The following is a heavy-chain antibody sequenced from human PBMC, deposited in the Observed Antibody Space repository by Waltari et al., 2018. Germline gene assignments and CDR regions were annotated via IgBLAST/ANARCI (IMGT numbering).Heavy chain of an antibody. V-gene: IGHV3-23*04. CDR2: ISGSGGST. Sequence: EVQLVESGGGLVQPGGSLRLSCAASGFTFSSYAMSWVRQAPGKGLEWVSAISGSGGSTYYADSVKGRFTISRDNSKNTLYLQMNSLRAEDTAVYYCAKEGWDIVVVVAATHFDPWGQGTLVTVSS. CDR3: AKEGWDIVVVVAATHFDP. CDR1: GFTFSSYA. J-gene: IGHJ5*02. D-gene: IGHD2-15*01.